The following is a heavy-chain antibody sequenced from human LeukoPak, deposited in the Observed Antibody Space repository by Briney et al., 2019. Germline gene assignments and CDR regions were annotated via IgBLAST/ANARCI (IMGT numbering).Heavy chain of an antibody. Sequence: GRSLRLSCAASGFTFSSYGMHWVRQAPGRGLEWVVVISYDGSNKHHAESVKGRFAISRDNSKNTLYLQMNSLRTEDTAVYYCAKKSPGSYQSLPESWGQGTLVTVSS. CDR3: AKKSPGSYQSLPES. J-gene: IGHJ5*02. D-gene: IGHD3-10*01. V-gene: IGHV3-30*18. CDR2: ISYDGSNK. CDR1: GFTFSSYG.